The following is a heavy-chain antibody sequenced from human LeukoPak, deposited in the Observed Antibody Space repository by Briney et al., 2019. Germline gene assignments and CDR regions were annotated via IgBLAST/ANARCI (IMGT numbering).Heavy chain of an antibody. CDR3: AKALLTTTYYYDSSGYIFDY. J-gene: IGHJ4*02. D-gene: IGHD3-22*01. V-gene: IGHV3-23*01. CDR2: ISGSGGST. Sequence: GGSLRLSCAASGFTFSSYAMSWDRQAPGKGLEWVSAISGSGGSTYYADSVKGRFTISRDNSKNTLYLQMNSLRAEDTAVYYCAKALLTTTYYYDSSGYIFDYWGQGTLVTVSS. CDR1: GFTFSSYA.